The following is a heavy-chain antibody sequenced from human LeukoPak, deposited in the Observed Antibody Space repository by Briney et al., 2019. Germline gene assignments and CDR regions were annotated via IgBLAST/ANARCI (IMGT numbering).Heavy chain of an antibody. D-gene: IGHD3-22*01. Sequence: SETLSLTCTVSGGSIIGFYWSWIRQPPGKGLEYIGYIYSSGNIYYSPSLRSRVTISVDTSKNQFSLQLSSVTAADTAVYYCATRGYYYDSSGYYWGQGTLVTVSS. J-gene: IGHJ4*02. V-gene: IGHV4-59*08. CDR3: ATRGYYYDSSGYY. CDR1: GGSIIGFY. CDR2: IYSSGNI.